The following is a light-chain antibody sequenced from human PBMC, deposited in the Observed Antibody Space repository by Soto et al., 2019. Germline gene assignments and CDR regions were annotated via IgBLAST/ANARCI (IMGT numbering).Light chain of an antibody. CDR1: SSDVGGYKY. Sequence: QSVLTQPASVSGSPGQSITVSCTGTSSDVGGYKYVSWYQQHPGKAPELLIYEVSNRPSGVSNRFSGSKSANTASLTISGLQAEDEADYYCSSYTSDFRRVFGTGTKVTVL. CDR3: SSYTSDFRRV. V-gene: IGLV2-14*01. J-gene: IGLJ1*01. CDR2: EVS.